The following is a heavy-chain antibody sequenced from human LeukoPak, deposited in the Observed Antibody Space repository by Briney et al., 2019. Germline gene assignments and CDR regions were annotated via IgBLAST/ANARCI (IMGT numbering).Heavy chain of an antibody. D-gene: IGHD7-27*01. V-gene: IGHV4-59*12. CDR2: FSNSGTT. Sequence: SETLSLTCTVSGGSISSYYWSWIRQPPGKGLEWIGYFSNSGTTNQNPSLKSRVTMSVDTSKNQFSLKLSSVTAADTAVYYCARGSNWGDYWGQGALVTVSS. CDR1: GGSISSYY. J-gene: IGHJ4*02. CDR3: ARGSNWGDY.